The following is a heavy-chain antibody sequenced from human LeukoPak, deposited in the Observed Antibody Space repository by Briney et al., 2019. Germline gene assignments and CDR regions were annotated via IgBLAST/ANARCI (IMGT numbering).Heavy chain of an antibody. Sequence: SVKVSCKASGGTLSSYAISWVRQAPGQGLEWMGGIIPIFGTANYAQKFQGRVTITADESTSTAYMELSSLRSEDTAVYYCARGVGCSSTSCHGDYNQGEYFQHWGQGTLVTVSS. CDR3: ARGVGCSSTSCHGDYNQGEYFQH. CDR2: IIPIFGTA. J-gene: IGHJ1*01. V-gene: IGHV1-69*13. CDR1: GGTLSSYA. D-gene: IGHD2-2*01.